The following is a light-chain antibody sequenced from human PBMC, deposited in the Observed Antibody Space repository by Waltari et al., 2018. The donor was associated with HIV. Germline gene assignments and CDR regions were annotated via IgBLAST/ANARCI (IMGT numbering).Light chain of an antibody. CDR1: SGRMGSTY. J-gene: IGLJ2*01. V-gene: IGLV6-57*01. Sequence: NFILTQSNSVSESAGKTLTISCTRSSGRMGSTYIPWYQQRPGRSPDTVIYEDSQRPSGVPNRFSGSVDSSSNSASLTISGLKTEDEADYFCQSYDGTTVVFGGGTRLTVL. CDR3: QSYDGTTVV. CDR2: EDS.